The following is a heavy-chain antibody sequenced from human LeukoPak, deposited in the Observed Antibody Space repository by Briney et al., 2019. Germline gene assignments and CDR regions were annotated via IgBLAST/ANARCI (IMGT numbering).Heavy chain of an antibody. Sequence: ASVKVSCKVSGYTLTELSMHWVRRAPGKGLEWMGGFDPEDGETIYAQKFQGRVTMTEDTSTDTAYMELSSLRSEDTAVYYCATDRHYYGSGSYYSPFDYWGQGTLVTVSS. CDR1: GYTLTELS. CDR3: ATDRHYYGSGSYYSPFDY. J-gene: IGHJ4*02. V-gene: IGHV1-24*01. D-gene: IGHD3-10*01. CDR2: FDPEDGET.